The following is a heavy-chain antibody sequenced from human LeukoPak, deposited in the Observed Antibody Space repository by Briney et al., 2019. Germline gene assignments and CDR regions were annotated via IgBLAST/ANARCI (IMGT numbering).Heavy chain of an antibody. D-gene: IGHD3-22*01. V-gene: IGHV3-30-3*01. J-gene: IGHJ4*02. Sequence: PGTSLRLSCVVSGFTLTNYALHWVRQAPGKGLEWVAVISYAGTNKYYADSVKGRFTISRDISKNTVYLHMDSLRDEDTAVYFCARGGYYYDTTGSPGDYWGQGTLVTVSS. CDR3: ARGGYYYDTTGSPGDY. CDR1: GFTLTNYA. CDR2: ISYAGTNK.